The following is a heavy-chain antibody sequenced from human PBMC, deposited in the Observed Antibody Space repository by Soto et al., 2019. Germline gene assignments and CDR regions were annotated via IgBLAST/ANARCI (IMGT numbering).Heavy chain of an antibody. J-gene: IGHJ3*02. CDR2: IYYSGST. D-gene: IGHD1-26*01. Sequence: SETLSLTCTVSGGSISSYYWSWIRQPPGKGLEWIEYIYYSGSTNYNPSLKSRVTISVDTSKNQFSLKLSSVTAADTAVYYCARHSSLGSGSHTIMFFQGAFDIWGQGTMVTVSS. CDR1: GGSISSYY. V-gene: IGHV4-59*08. CDR3: ARHSSLGSGSHTIMFFQGAFDI.